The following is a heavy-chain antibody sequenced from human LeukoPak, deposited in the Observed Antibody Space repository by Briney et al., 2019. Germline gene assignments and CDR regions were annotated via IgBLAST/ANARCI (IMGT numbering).Heavy chain of an antibody. V-gene: IGHV3-30-3*01. Sequence: GGSLRLSCAASGFTFSSYAMHWVRQAPGKGLEWVAVISYDGSNKYYADSVKGRFTISRDNSKNTLYLQMNSLRAEDTAVYYCAGGPAGFDIWGQGTMVTVSS. CDR1: GFTFSSYA. J-gene: IGHJ3*02. D-gene: IGHD1-14*01. CDR2: ISYDGSNK. CDR3: AGGPAGFDI.